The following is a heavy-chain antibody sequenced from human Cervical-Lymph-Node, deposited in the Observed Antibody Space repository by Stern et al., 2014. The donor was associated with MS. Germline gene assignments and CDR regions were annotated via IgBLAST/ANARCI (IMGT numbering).Heavy chain of an antibody. CDR2: SNAKTGNP. CDR3: ATWGAGSSPPLFY. Sequence: VQLVESGSELKKPGASVKVSCKASGYNLTTFAINWVRQAPGQGLEWMGWSNAKTGNPTFAQGFTGRFVFSLDASINTAYLQIISLKAEDSAVYYCATWGAGSSPPLFYWGQGTLVTVSS. J-gene: IGHJ4*02. CDR1: GYNLTTFA. D-gene: IGHD6-6*01. V-gene: IGHV7-4-1*02.